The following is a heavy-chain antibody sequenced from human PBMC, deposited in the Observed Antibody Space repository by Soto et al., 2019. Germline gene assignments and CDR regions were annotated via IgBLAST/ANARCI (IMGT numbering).Heavy chain of an antibody. CDR3: ARGLRYSLFFVT. CDR1: GYTFTSYD. J-gene: IGHJ5*02. V-gene: IGHV1-8*01. CDR2: MNPNSGNT. D-gene: IGHD3-9*01. Sequence: ASVKVSFKASGYTFTSYDINWVRQATGQGLEWMGWMNPNSGNTGYAQKFQGRVTMTRNTSISTAYMELSSLRSEDTAVYYCARGLRYSLFFVTWGQGTLVTVSS.